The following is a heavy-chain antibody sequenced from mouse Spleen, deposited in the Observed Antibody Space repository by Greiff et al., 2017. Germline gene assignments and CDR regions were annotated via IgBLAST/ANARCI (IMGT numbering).Heavy chain of an antibody. V-gene: IGHV3-1*01. CDR2: ISYSGST. CDR3: AREGDYGNYGAMDY. CDR1: GYSITSGYD. J-gene: IGHJ4*01. Sequence: EVKLVESGPGMVKPSQSLSLTCTVTGYSITSGYDWHWIRHFPGNKLEWMGYISYSGSTNYNPSLKSRISITHDTSKNHFFLKLNSVTTEDTATYYCAREGDYGNYGAMDYWGQGTSVTVSS. D-gene: IGHD2-1*01.